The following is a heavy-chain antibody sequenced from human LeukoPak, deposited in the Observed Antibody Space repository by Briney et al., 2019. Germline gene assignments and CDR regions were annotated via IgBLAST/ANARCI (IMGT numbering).Heavy chain of an antibody. J-gene: IGHJ3*01. CDR3: ARDFR. V-gene: IGHV4-38-2*02. CDR2: IYHSGST. CDR1: GYSISSGYY. Sequence: SETLSLTCTVSGYSISSGYYWGWIRQPPVKGLEWIGSIYHSGSTYYNPSLKSRVTISVDTSKNQFSLKLSSVTAADTAVYYCARDFRWGQGTMVTVSS.